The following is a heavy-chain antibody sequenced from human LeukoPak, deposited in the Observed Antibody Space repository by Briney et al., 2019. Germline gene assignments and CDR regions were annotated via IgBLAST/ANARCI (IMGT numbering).Heavy chain of an antibody. D-gene: IGHD3-9*01. J-gene: IGHJ6*04. CDR3: ARDYYDILTGYFNYYYYGMDV. Sequence: ASVKVSCKASGGTFSSYAISWVRQAPGQGLEWMGGIIPILGTANYAQKFQGRVTITADKSTSTAYMELSSLRSEDTAVYYCARDYYDILTGYFNYYYYGMDVWGKGTTVTVSS. CDR2: IIPILGTA. V-gene: IGHV1-69*10. CDR1: GGTFSSYA.